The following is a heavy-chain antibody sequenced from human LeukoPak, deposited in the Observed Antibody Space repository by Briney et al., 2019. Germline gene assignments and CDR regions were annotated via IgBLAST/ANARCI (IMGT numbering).Heavy chain of an antibody. J-gene: IGHJ6*02. CDR3: ARGNSRWSTPSSSYYYRMDV. V-gene: IGHV1-69*13. D-gene: IGHD4-23*01. CDR2: IIPIFNTK. CDR1: GSTFTSYY. Sequence: ASVKVSCKASGSTFTSYYMHWVRQAPGQGLEWMGGIIPIFNTKNYAQRFQDRVILTADESTSTAYMELSSLRSEDTAVYYCARGNSRWSTPSSSYYYRMDVWGQGTTVAVSS.